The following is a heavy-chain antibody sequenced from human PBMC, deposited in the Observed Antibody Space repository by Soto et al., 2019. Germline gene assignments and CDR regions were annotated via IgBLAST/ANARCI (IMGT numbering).Heavy chain of an antibody. CDR1: GFTFSSYS. Sequence: KPGGSLRLSCAAYGFTFSSYSMNWVRQAPGKGLEWVSSISSSSSYIYYADSVKGRFTISRGNAKNSLYLQMNSLRAEDTAVYYCARSGITMIGDAFDIWGQGTMVTVSS. CDR3: ARSGITMIGDAFDI. V-gene: IGHV3-21*01. CDR2: ISSSSSYI. J-gene: IGHJ3*02. D-gene: IGHD3-22*01.